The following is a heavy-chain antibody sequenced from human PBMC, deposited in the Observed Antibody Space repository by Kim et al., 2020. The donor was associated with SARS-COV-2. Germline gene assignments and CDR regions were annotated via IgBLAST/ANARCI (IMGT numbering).Heavy chain of an antibody. CDR3: AKNLENAFDI. V-gene: IGHV3-30*18. CDR1: GFTFSRYG. J-gene: IGHJ3*02. CDR2: ISYDGRKK. D-gene: IGHD1-1*01. Sequence: GGSLRLSCEAFGFTFSRYGMHWVRQAPGKGLEWVTLISYDGRKKYYADSVKGRFTISRDNSKNTLSLQMNSLSAEDTAFYYCAKNLENAFDIWGQGTMVTVSS.